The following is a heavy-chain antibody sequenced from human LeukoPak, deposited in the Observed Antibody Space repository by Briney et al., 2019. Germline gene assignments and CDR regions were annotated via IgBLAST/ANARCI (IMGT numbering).Heavy chain of an antibody. Sequence: GASVKVSCKVSGYTLTELSMHWVRQAPGQGLEWMGGIIPIFGTANYAQKFQGRVTITADESTSTAYMELSSLRSEDTAVYYCARGRDGYNLIDYWGQGTLVTVSS. CDR3: ARGRDGYNLIDY. CDR2: IIPIFGTA. J-gene: IGHJ4*02. CDR1: GYTLTELS. D-gene: IGHD5-24*01. V-gene: IGHV1-69*13.